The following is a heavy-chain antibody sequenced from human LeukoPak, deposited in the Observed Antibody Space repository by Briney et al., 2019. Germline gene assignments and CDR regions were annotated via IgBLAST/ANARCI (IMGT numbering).Heavy chain of an antibody. CDR3: ARSIPDYTRFDY. CDR2: FDGNGPNT. V-gene: IGHV3-23*01. CDR1: GFTFSSFA. D-gene: IGHD2-2*02. Sequence: GGSLRLSCAASGFTFSSFAMTWVRQAPGKGLEWVSGFDGNGPNTYYADSVKGRWTISRDNSKNTVYLQMSSLRAEDTALYYCARSIPDYTRFDYWGQGALVTVSP. J-gene: IGHJ4*02.